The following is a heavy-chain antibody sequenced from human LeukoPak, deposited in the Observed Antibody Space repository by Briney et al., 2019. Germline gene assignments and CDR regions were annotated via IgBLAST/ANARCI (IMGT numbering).Heavy chain of an antibody. CDR3: ARVSIPDCSSTICYGGYFDY. CDR1: GGSISSGGYY. D-gene: IGHD2-2*01. CDR2: IYYSGST. Sequence: PSETLSLTCTVSGGSISSGGYYWSWIRQHPGKGLEWIGYIYYSGSTYYNPSLKSRVTISVDTSKNQFSLKLSSVTAADTAVYYCARVSIPDCSSTICYGGYFDYWGQGTLVTVSS. V-gene: IGHV4-31*03. J-gene: IGHJ4*02.